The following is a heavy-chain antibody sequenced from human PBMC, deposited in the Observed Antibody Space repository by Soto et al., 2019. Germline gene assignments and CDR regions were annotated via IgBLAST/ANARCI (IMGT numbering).Heavy chain of an antibody. J-gene: IGHJ4*02. CDR2: IDWDDDK. CDR1: GFSLSTGGMR. CDR3: ARTPYYYDSSGYYYLFFDY. D-gene: IGHD3-22*01. Sequence: GPTLVNPTQTLTLTCTFSGFSLSTGGMRVSWIRQPPGKALEWLARIDWDDDKFYSTSLKTRLTISKDTSKNQVALTMTNMDPVDTATYYCARTPYYYDSSGYYYLFFDYWGQGTLVTVSS. V-gene: IGHV2-70*04.